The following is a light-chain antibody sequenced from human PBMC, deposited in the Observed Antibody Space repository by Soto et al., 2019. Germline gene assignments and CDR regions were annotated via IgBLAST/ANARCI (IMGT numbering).Light chain of an antibody. V-gene: IGKV3-15*01. CDR1: QSVSSN. J-gene: IGKJ1*01. CDR3: QQYNNGPPYTT. CDR2: GAS. Sequence: EIVMTQSPATLSVSPGERATISCMASQSVSSNLAAYQQKPGQAARLLIYGASPRATGIPARFSGSGSGTEYNLTISSLHAEDFAIYCCQQYNNGPPYTTFGQGTKVEIK.